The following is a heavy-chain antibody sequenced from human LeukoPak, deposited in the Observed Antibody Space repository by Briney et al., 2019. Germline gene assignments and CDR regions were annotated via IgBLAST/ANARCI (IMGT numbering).Heavy chain of an antibody. J-gene: IGHJ4*02. CDR1: GFTFSRYA. V-gene: IGHV3-21*01. CDR3: ARDLGGPDY. D-gene: IGHD3-16*01. CDR2: ISSDTPNK. Sequence: GGSLRLSCATSGFTFSRYAMNWIRQALGKGLEWVSFISSDTPNKNYADSVKGRFTISRDNAKNSVYLQLNSLGAEDTAMYYCARDLGGPDYWGQGTLVTVSS.